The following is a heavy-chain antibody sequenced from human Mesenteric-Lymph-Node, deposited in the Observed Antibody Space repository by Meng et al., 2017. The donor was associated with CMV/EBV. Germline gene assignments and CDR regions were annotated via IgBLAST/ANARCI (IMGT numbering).Heavy chain of an antibody. CDR2: INAGNGNT. Sequence: SGYTFTSYAMRWVRQAPGQRLEWMGWINAGNGNTKYSQKFQGRVTITRDTSASTAYMELSSLRSEDTAVYYCARGPYYYGAGSFGDCWGQGTLVTVSS. J-gene: IGHJ4*02. CDR3: ARGPYYYGAGSFGDC. CDR1: GYTFTSYA. D-gene: IGHD3-10*01. V-gene: IGHV1-3*01.